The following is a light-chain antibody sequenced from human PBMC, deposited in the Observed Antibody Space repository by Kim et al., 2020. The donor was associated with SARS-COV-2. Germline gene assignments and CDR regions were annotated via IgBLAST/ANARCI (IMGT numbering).Light chain of an antibody. J-gene: IGLJ3*02. CDR2: TNN. V-gene: IGLV1-40*01. CDR3: QSYDDTLSEWV. CDR1: TYNVGARDG. Sequence: QSVLTQPPSVSGAPGQSVTISCSGTTYNVGARDGVHWYQQLPTTAPRLLIFTNNRRPSGVPDRFSGSRSGTSASLTITGLQPEDEAVYFCQSYDDTLSEWVFGGGTQLTVL.